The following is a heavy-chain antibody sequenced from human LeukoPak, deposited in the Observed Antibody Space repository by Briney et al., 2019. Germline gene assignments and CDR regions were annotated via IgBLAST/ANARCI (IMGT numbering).Heavy chain of an antibody. CDR3: ARVFDFGVVIDY. D-gene: IGHD3-3*01. V-gene: IGHV1-2*02. CDR2: INPNSGGT. CDR1: GYTFTGYY. J-gene: IGHJ4*02. Sequence: ASVKVSCKASGYTFTGYYMHWVRQAPGQGLEWMGWINPNSGGTYYAQKFQGRVTMTSDTSISTAYMELSRLRSDDTAVYYCARVFDFGVVIDYWGQGTLVTVSS.